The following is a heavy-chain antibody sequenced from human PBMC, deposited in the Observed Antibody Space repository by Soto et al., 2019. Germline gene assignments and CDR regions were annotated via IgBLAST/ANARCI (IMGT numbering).Heavy chain of an antibody. CDR3: ALEPRLFIWFGELHD. D-gene: IGHD3-10*01. CDR2: IYYNGTT. V-gene: IGHV4-31*03. Sequence: PSETLSLTCTVSGGSISSPNFYWSWIRQHPGKGLEWIGHIYYNGTTYYNPTLKSRVSISVDTSKNQFSLKLSSVTAADTAVYYCALEPRLFIWFGELHDWGRRTLVTGSS. CDR1: GGSISSPNFY. J-gene: IGHJ4*02.